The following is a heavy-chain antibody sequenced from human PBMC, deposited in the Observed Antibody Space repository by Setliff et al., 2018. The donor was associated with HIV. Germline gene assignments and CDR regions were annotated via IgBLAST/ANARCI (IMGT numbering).Heavy chain of an antibody. CDR1: GFSFSIYA. CDR3: AKDDVPRDFDI. Sequence: GGSLRLSCAASGFSFSIYAMSWVRQAPGKGLEWVSGISGSGISTYYADSVKGRFTISRDNSKNTLYLQMNSLRVEDTAVYYCAKDDVPRDFDIWGQGTLVTVSS. CDR2: ISGSGIST. V-gene: IGHV3-23*01. J-gene: IGHJ4*02.